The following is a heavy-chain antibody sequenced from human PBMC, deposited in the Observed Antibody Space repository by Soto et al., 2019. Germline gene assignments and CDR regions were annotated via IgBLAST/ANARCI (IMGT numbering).Heavy chain of an antibody. CDR2: ISAYNGYT. D-gene: IGHD6-19*01. J-gene: IGHJ6*03. V-gene: IGHV1-18*01. CDR1: GYNFVSYG. CDR3: ARAPKDGSGWNDYYYYYTDV. Sequence: ASAKVSSKASGYNFVSYGFKWVRQAPGQGLEWMGWISAYNGYTKYTQKLQGRVTMTTDTSTSTAYMELRSLNSDDTAVYYCARAPKDGSGWNDYYYYYTDVWAKGTTVTVSS.